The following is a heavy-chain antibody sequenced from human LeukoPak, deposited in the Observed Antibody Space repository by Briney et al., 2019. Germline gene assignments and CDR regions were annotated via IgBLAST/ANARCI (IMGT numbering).Heavy chain of an antibody. J-gene: IGHJ3*01. Sequence: GGTLRLSCAASGFTFSSYGISWIRQAPGKGLEWVSGIRASGTGTYYADSVKGRFTISRDNSKNTLYLQMNSLRPEDTAVYYCAKDFRWELWGCAFDLWGQGTMVTVSS. CDR3: AKDFRWELWGCAFDL. CDR1: GFTFSSYG. V-gene: IGHV3-23*01. CDR2: IRASGTGT. D-gene: IGHD1-26*01.